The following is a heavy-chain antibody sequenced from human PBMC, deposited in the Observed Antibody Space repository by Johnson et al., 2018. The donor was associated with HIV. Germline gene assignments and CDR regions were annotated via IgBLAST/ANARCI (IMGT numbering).Heavy chain of an antibody. D-gene: IGHD3-3*01. Sequence: VQLVESGGGLVQPGRSLRLSCVASGFTFSDYWMSWVRQAPGKGLEWVANINQDGSDKYYVDSVKGRFTISRDNAQNSLYLQMNSLRAEDTALYYCAKDGTIEYAFDIWGQGTMVTVSS. CDR1: GFTFSDYW. V-gene: IGHV3-7*05. CDR2: INQDGSDK. J-gene: IGHJ3*02. CDR3: AKDGTIEYAFDI.